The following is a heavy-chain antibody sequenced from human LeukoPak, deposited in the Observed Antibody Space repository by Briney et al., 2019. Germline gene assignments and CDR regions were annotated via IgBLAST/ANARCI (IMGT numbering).Heavy chain of an antibody. Sequence: GGSLRLSCAASGFTFSSYSMNWVRQAPGKGLEWVSSISSSSSYIYYADSVKGRFTISRDNAKNSLFLQMNSLRAEDTAVYYCARTPIPQYSSGWYTSYYFDYWGQGTLVTVSS. D-gene: IGHD6-19*01. V-gene: IGHV3-21*01. CDR3: ARTPIPQYSSGWYTSYYFDY. CDR1: GFTFSSYS. J-gene: IGHJ4*02. CDR2: ISSSSSYI.